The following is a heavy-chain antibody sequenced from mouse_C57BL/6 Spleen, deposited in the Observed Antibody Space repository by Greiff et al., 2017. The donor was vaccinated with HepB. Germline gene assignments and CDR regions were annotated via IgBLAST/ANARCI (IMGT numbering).Heavy chain of an antibody. CDR2: ISDGGSYT. Sequence: EVMLVESGGGLVKPGGSLKLSCAASGFTFSSYAMSWVRQTPEKRLEWVATISDGGSYTYYPDNVKGRFTISRDNAKNNLYLQMSHLKSEDTAMYYCARLTGTDWYFDVWGTGTTVTVSS. CDR3: ARLTGTDWYFDV. J-gene: IGHJ1*03. V-gene: IGHV5-4*03. CDR1: GFTFSSYA. D-gene: IGHD4-1*01.